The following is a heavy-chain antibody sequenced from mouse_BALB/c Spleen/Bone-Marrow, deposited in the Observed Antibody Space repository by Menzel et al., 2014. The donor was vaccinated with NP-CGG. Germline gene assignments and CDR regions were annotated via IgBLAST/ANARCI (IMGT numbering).Heavy chain of an antibody. CDR3: ARRGYGYLDY. CDR2: ITYDGSD. Sequence: EVHLVESGPGLVKPSQSLSLTCSVTGYSITSGYYWNWIRQFPGNKLEWMGYITYDGSDNYNPSLKNRISITRDTSKNQFFLKLNSVTTEDTATYYCARRGYGYLDYWGQGTTLTVSS. D-gene: IGHD2-10*02. J-gene: IGHJ2*01. V-gene: IGHV3-6*02. CDR1: GYSITSGYY.